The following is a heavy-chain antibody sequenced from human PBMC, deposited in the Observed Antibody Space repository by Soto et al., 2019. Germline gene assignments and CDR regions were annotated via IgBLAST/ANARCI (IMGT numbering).Heavy chain of an antibody. CDR3: AKDVVAVAGIFDN. CDR2: ISCSGGST. V-gene: IGHV3-23*01. J-gene: IGHJ4*02. D-gene: IGHD6-19*01. CDR1: GITFSSYA. Sequence: EVQLLESGGDLIQPGGSLRLSCAASGITFSSYALSWVRQALGKGPEWVSGISCSGGSTYYADSVKGRFTISRDNSKNTLYLQMNSLRAEDTAIYYCAKDVVAVAGIFDNWGQGTLVTVSS.